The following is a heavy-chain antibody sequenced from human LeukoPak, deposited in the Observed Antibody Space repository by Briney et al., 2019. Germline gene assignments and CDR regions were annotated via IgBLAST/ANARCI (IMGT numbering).Heavy chain of an antibody. V-gene: IGHV3-11*01. D-gene: IGHD2-2*03. J-gene: IGHJ4*02. CDR2: ISSSGSTI. CDR1: GFTFSDYY. CDR3: ASDFGYCSSTSCPPVLDY. Sequence: GVFLRLSCAASGFTFSDYYMRWIRQAPGKGLEWVSYISSSGSTIYYADSVKGRFTISGDNAKNSLYLQMNSLRAEDTAVYYCASDFGYCSSTSCPPVLDYWGQGTLVTVSS.